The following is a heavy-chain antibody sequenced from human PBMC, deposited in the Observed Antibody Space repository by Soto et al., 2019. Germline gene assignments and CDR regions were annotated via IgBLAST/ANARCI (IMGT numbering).Heavy chain of an antibody. CDR3: AKDRGSGTLRYYGMDV. Sequence: QVQLVESGGGVVQPGGSLRLSCAASGFSFSSFAVHWVRQAPGKGLEWVAVMSSDETKINYADSVKGRFTISRDNSKNTLFLQLNGLRPEDTAVYFCAKDRGSGTLRYYGMDVWGQGTTVTVSS. J-gene: IGHJ6*02. CDR2: MSSDETKI. CDR1: GFSFSSFA. D-gene: IGHD3-10*01. V-gene: IGHV3-30*18.